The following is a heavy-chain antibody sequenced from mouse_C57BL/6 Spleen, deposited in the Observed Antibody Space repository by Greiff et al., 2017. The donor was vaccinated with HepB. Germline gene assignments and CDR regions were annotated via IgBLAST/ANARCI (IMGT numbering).Heavy chain of an antibody. J-gene: IGHJ2*01. V-gene: IGHV5-17*01. Sequence: DVKLVESGGGLVKPGGSLKLSCAASGFTFSDYGMHWVRQAPEKGLEWVAYISSGSSTIYYADTVKGRFTISRDNAKNTLFLQMTSLRSEDTAMYYCAGGLFDYWGQGTTLTVSS. CDR3: AGGLFDY. CDR1: GFTFSDYG. CDR2: ISSGSSTI.